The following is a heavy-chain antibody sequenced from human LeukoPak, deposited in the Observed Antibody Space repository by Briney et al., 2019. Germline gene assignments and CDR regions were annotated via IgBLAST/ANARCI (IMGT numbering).Heavy chain of an antibody. CDR2: ISAYNGNT. V-gene: IGHV1-18*01. Sequence: ASVKVSCKASGGTFSSYAISWVRQAPGQGLEWMGWISAYNGNTNYAQKLQGRVTMTTDTSTSTAYMELRSLRSDDTAVYYCARHDYGDYRDAFDIWGQGTMVTVSS. CDR1: GGTFSSYA. J-gene: IGHJ3*02. CDR3: ARHDYGDYRDAFDI. D-gene: IGHD4-17*01.